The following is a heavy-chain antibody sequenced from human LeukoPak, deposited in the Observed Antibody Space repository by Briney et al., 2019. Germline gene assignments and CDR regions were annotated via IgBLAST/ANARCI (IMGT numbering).Heavy chain of an antibody. Sequence: GGSLRLSCAASGFPFSRYEMNWVREAPGKGLEWVSYISSSCSTIYYADSVKGRFIISRDNAKNSLYLQMNSLRAEDTAVYYCAELGITMIGGVWGKGTTVTISS. CDR1: GFPFSRYE. V-gene: IGHV3-48*03. D-gene: IGHD3-10*02. CDR3: AELGITMIGGV. CDR2: ISSSCSTI. J-gene: IGHJ6*04.